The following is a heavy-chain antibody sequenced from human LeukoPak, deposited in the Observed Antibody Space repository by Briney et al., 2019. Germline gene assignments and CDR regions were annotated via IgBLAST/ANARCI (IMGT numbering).Heavy chain of an antibody. CDR1: GGTTDDYG. Sequence: GGSLRLSCAVSGGTTDDYGMSWVRQAPGKGLEWVSGINWDGTNTYYAESVKGRFTISRDSAEKSLYLHMNSLRDDDTAFYYGVKDLRGNWYSFDYWGQGTLVTVSA. V-gene: IGHV3-20*04. CDR2: INWDGTNT. D-gene: IGHD6-13*01. J-gene: IGHJ4*02. CDR3: VKDLRGNWYSFDY.